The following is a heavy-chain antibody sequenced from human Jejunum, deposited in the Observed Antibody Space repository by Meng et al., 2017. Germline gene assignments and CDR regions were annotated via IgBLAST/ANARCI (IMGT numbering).Heavy chain of an antibody. V-gene: IGHV4-61*08. CDR1: GGSVSSAGYQ. D-gene: IGHD1-26*01. CDR3: ARDHMGSLDY. J-gene: IGHJ4*02. CDR2: AST. Sequence: QAQVQESGPGLVRPSATLSLICSVSGGSVSSAGYQWSWIRQPPGKGLEWIGYASTNYNPSLKSRVTISVDTSKNQFSLRLTSVTAADTAVYYCARDHMGSLDYWGQGILVTVSS.